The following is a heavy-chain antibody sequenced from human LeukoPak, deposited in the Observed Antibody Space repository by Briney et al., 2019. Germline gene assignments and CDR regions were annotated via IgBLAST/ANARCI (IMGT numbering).Heavy chain of an antibody. Sequence: PGGSLRLSCAASGLTFSSYSMNWVRQAPGKGLEWVANIKQDGSEKYYVDSVKGRFTISRDNAKNSLYLQMNSLSAEDTAVYYCARGGLSSSSWYYYFDYWGQGTLVTVSS. V-gene: IGHV3-7*01. CDR1: GLTFSSYS. CDR3: ARGGLSSSSWYYYFDY. CDR2: IKQDGSEK. J-gene: IGHJ4*02. D-gene: IGHD6-13*01.